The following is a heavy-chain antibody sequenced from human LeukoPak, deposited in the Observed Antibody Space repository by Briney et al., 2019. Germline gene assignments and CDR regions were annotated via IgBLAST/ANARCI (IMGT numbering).Heavy chain of an antibody. D-gene: IGHD6-13*01. CDR3: ARTYSSSDEFDY. J-gene: IGHJ4*02. V-gene: IGHV3-30*03. Sequence: PGRSLRLSCAASGFTFSSYGMHWVRQAPGKGLEWVAVISYDGSNKYYADSVKGRFTISRDNSKNTLYLQMNSLRAKDTAVYYCARTYSSSDEFDYWGQGTLVTVSS. CDR2: ISYDGSNK. CDR1: GFTFSSYG.